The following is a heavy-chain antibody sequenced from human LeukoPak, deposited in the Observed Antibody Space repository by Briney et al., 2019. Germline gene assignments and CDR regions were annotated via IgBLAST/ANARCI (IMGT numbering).Heavy chain of an antibody. CDR1: GFTFSSYS. D-gene: IGHD6-13*01. J-gene: IGHJ4*02. V-gene: IGHV3-21*01. CDR2: ISSSSSYI. CDR3: ARGVRIAAAGTSLDY. Sequence: PGGSLRLSCAASGFTFSSYSMNWVRQAPGKGLEWVSSISSSSSYIYYADSVKGRFTISRDNAKNSLYLQMNSLRAEDTAVYYCARGVRIAAAGTSLDYWGQGTLVTVSS.